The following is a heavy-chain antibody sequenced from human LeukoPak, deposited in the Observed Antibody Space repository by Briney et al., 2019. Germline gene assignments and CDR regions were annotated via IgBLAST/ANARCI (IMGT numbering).Heavy chain of an antibody. V-gene: IGHV3-30*02. Sequence: PGGSLRLSCAASGFTFSAYAMHWVRQAPGKGLEWVAFIRLDGSNKNYGDSVKGRFTISRDNSKNTLYLEMNSLRSEDTAVYYCAKTGEGYCFDYWGQGTLTTVSS. CDR3: AKTGEGYCFDY. J-gene: IGHJ4*02. CDR2: IRLDGSNK. CDR1: GFTFSAYA. D-gene: IGHD7-27*01.